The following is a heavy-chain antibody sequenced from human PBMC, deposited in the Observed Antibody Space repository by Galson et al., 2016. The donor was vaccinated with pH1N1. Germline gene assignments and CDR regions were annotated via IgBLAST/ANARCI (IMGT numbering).Heavy chain of an antibody. CDR2: FDPEDDKP. V-gene: IGHV1-24*01. CDR3: ATEYRGSYYVPRYFEL. D-gene: IGHD1-26*01. Sequence: SVKVSCKVSGYTLSELAIHWVRQTPGKGLEWMGGFDPEDDKPFYAQTFEGRVTMTQDTSTDTAYMQLSSLTSDDAAVYYCATEYRGSYYVPRYFELRGLGTLVSVFS. CDR1: GYTLSELA. J-gene: IGHJ2*01.